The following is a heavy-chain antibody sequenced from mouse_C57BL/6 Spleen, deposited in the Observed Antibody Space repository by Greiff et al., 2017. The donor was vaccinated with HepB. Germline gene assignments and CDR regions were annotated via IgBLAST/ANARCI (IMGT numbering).Heavy chain of an antibody. CDR2: IYPGSGST. D-gene: IGHD1-1*01. CDR1: GYTFTSYW. V-gene: IGHV1-55*01. Sequence: VQLQQPGAELVKPGASVKMSCKASGYTFTSYWITWVKQRPGQGLEWIGDIYPGSGSTNYNEKFKSKATLTVDTSSSTAYMQLSSLTSEDSAVYYCARGDYGSSLFDYWGQGTTLTVSS. CDR3: ARGDYGSSLFDY. J-gene: IGHJ2*01.